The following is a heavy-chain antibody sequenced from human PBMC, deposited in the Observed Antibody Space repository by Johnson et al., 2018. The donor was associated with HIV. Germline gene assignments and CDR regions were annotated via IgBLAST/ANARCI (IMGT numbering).Heavy chain of an antibody. CDR2: INSDGSST. V-gene: IGHV3-74*02. CDR3: ARLGYSSIASPDAFDI. CDR1: GFTFSSYW. Sequence: VQLVESGGGLVQPGGSLRLSCAASGFTFSSYWMHWVRQAPGKGLVWVSRINSDGSSTSYADSVKGRFTISRDNSKNTLYLQMNSLRAEDTAVYYCARLGYSSIASPDAFDIWGQGAVVTVSS. J-gene: IGHJ3*02. D-gene: IGHD6-13*01.